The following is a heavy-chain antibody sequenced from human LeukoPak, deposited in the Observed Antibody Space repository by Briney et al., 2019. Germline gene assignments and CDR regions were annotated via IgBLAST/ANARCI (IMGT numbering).Heavy chain of an antibody. CDR3: ARVSPYGDYSRGYYYYGMDV. CDR2: IYHSGST. V-gene: IGHV4-30-2*01. CDR1: GGSISSGGYS. J-gene: IGHJ6*02. Sequence: NTSETLSLTCAVSGGSISSGGYSWSWIRQPPGKGLEWIGYIYHSGSTYYNPSLKSRVTISVDRSKNQFSLKLSSVTAADTAVYYCARVSPYGDYSRGYYYYGMDVWGQGTTVTVSS. D-gene: IGHD4-17*01.